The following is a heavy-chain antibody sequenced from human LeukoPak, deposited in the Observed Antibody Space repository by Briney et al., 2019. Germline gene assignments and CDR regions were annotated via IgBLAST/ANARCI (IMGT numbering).Heavy chain of an antibody. CDR2: IYHSGTT. Sequence: ETSETLSLTCAVSGYSISSGYYWGWLRQPPGKGLEWIGSIYHSGTTYSNPSLKSRVTISVDTSKNQFSLKLSSVTAADTAVYYCARFSGYYYYYMDVWGKGTTVTVSS. J-gene: IGHJ6*03. CDR3: ARFSGYYYYYMDV. CDR1: GYSISSGYY. D-gene: IGHD3-22*01. V-gene: IGHV4-38-2*01.